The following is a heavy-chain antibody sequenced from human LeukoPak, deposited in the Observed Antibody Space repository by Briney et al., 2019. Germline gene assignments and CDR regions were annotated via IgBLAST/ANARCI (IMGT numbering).Heavy chain of an antibody. Sequence: GGSLRLSCAASGFIFSCYAMSWVRQAPGKGLEGVSAISGSGGSTYYADSVKGRFTISRDNSKNTRYLQMNSLRAENTAVYYCASRDYSSGWYLDYWGQGTLVTVSS. CDR1: GFIFSCYA. D-gene: IGHD6-19*01. J-gene: IGHJ4*02. CDR3: ASRDYSSGWYLDY. CDR2: ISGSGGST. V-gene: IGHV3-23*01.